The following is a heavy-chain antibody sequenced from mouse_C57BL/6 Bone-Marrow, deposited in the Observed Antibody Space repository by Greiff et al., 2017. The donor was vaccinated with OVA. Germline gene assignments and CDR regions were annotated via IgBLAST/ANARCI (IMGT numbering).Heavy chain of an antibody. CDR2: IDPANDNT. V-gene: IGHV14-3*01. CDR1: GFNIKNTY. J-gene: IGHJ4*01. Sequence: EVKLVESVAELVRPGASVKLSCTASGFNIKNTYMHWVKQRPEQGLEWIGRIDPANDNTKYAPKFQGKATMTADTSSNTAYLQLSSLSSEDTAVYCCARGNFGSSFYAMDYWSQGTSVTVSS. CDR3: ARGNFGSSFYAMDY. D-gene: IGHD1-1*01.